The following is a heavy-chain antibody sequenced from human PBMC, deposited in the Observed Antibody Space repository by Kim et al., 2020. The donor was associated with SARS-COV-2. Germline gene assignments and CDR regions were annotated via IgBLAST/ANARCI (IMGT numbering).Heavy chain of an antibody. CDR1: GGSISSYY. D-gene: IGHD1-26*01. V-gene: IGHV4-59*08. Sequence: SETLSLTCTVSGGSISSYYWSWIRQPPGKGLEWIGYIYYSGSTNYNPSLKSRVTISVDTSKNQFSLNLSSVTAADTAVYYCARFIVGATSYFNYWGQGTLVTVSS. CDR3: ARFIVGATSYFNY. J-gene: IGHJ4*02. CDR2: IYYSGST.